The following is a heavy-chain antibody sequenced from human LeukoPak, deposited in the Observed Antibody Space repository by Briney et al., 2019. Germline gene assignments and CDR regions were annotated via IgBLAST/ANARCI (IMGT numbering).Heavy chain of an antibody. D-gene: IGHD3-10*01. J-gene: IGHJ4*02. Sequence: ASVKVSCKASGYTFNNYGISWVRQAPGQGLEWMGWITAYNDNTNYAQKLQGRVTMTTDTSTSTAYMELRSLRSDDTAVYYCARALLWFGEPSHIDYWGQGTLVTASS. V-gene: IGHV1-18*04. CDR1: GYTFNNYG. CDR3: ARALLWFGEPSHIDY. CDR2: ITAYNDNT.